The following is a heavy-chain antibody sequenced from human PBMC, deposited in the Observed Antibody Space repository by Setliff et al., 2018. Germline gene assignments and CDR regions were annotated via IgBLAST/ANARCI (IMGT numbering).Heavy chain of an antibody. D-gene: IGHD4-4*01. CDR1: GFTFSSYA. J-gene: IGHJ6*03. CDR3: ARSTETFSGEDFYFFYYMDV. CDR2: ISYDGSNK. Sequence: GGSLRLSCAASGFTFSSYAMYWVRQAPGKGLEWVAVISYDGSNKYYADSVKGRFTISRDSSRNTVDLQMSSLRPEDTALYYCARSTETFSGEDFYFFYYMDVWGKGTTVTVSS. V-gene: IGHV3-30*04.